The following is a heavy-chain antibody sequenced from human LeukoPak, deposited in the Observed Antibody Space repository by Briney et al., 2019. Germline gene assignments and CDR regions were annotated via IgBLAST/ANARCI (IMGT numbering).Heavy chain of an antibody. CDR2: ISSSGRYI. D-gene: IGHD3-10*01. CDR3: AKDNVFGGELDY. CDR1: GFTFSTYS. Sequence: GGSLRLSCAASGFTFSTYSMNWVRQAPGKGLEWVSFISSSGRYIYYADSVKGRFTISRDNDKNSLYLQMNSLRAEDTALYYCAKDNVFGGELDYWGQGTLVTVSS. J-gene: IGHJ4*02. V-gene: IGHV3-21*04.